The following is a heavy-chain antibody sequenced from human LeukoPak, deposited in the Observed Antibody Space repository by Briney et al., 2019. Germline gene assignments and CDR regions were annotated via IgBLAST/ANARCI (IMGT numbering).Heavy chain of an antibody. J-gene: IGHJ6*03. D-gene: IGHD3-22*01. CDR1: GGSISSSSYY. V-gene: IGHV4-39*07. CDR3: ASGMYYYDSSGYRQWGGYYYYYMDV. Sequence: SETLSLTCTVSGGSISSSSYYWGWIRQPPGKGLEWIGSIYYSGSTYYNPSLKSRVTISVDTSKNQFSLKLSSVTAADTAVYYCASGMYYYDSSGYRQWGGYYYYYMDVWGKGTTVTVSS. CDR2: IYYSGST.